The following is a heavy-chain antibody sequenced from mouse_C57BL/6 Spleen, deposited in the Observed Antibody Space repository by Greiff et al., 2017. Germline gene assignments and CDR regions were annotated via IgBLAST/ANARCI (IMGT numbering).Heavy chain of an antibody. V-gene: IGHV5-17*01. D-gene: IGHD1-1*01. Sequence: DVMLVESGGGLVKPGGSLKLSCAASGFTFSDYGMHWVRQAPEKGLEWVAYISSGSSTNYYADTVKGRFTISRDNAKNTLFLQMTSLRSEDTAMYCCARRYYDSSNYFGYWGQGTTLTVAS. CDR3: ARRYYDSSNYFGY. CDR2: ISSGSSTN. J-gene: IGHJ2*01. CDR1: GFTFSDYG.